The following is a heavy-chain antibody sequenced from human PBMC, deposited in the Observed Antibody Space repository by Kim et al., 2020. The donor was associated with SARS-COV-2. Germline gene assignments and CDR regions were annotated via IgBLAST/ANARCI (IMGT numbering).Heavy chain of an antibody. CDR2: ISAYNGNT. J-gene: IGHJ5*02. CDR3: ARVATIFGVAPGNWFDP. V-gene: IGHV1-18*01. Sequence: ASVKVSCKASGYTFTSYGISWVRQAPGQGLEWMGWISAYNGNTNYAQKLQGRVTMTTDTSTSTAYMELRSLRSDDTAVYYCARVATIFGVAPGNWFDPWGQGTLVTVSS. CDR1: GYTFTSYG. D-gene: IGHD3-3*01.